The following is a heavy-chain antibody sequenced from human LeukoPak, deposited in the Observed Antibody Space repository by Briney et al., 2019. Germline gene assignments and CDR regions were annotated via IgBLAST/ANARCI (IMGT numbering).Heavy chain of an antibody. Sequence: PQTLSPTWTVDTPSLTSKYWSCIRQPPGKGLEWIGYIYYSGSTNYNPSLKSRVTISVDTSKNQFSLKLSSVPAADTAVYNGAGVSTGEGEWGQGTLVSVSS. CDR1: TPSLTSKY. J-gene: IGHJ4*02. V-gene: IGHV4-59*08. CDR2: IYYSGST. CDR3: AGVSTGEGE. D-gene: IGHD3-16*01.